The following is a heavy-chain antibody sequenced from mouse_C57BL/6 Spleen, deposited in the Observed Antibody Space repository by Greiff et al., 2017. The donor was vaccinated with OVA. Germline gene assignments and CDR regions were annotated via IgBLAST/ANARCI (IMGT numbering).Heavy chain of an antibody. Sequence: VQLQQSGAELARPGASVKMSCKASGYTFTSYTMHWVKQRPGQGLEWIGYINPSSGYTKYNQKFKDKATLTADKSSSTAYMQLSSLTSEDSAVYYCATPHNCEYYFDYWGQGTTLTVSS. D-gene: IGHD6-1*01. CDR2: INPSSGYT. CDR3: ATPHNCEYYFDY. V-gene: IGHV1-4*01. J-gene: IGHJ2*01. CDR1: GYTFTSYT.